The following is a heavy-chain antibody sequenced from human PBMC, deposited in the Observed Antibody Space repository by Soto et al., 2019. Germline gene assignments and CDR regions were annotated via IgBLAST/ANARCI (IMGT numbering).Heavy chain of an antibody. V-gene: IGHV4-39*01. J-gene: IGHJ4*02. CDR1: GGSLSNSNYY. CDR3: VSQRTSVLTPAYFDY. Sequence: XTPSLPCTVSGGSLSNSNYYWGWIRQSRGKGLEWIWSVYYRGRSYYKSSVKSRVTISVDTSKNKFSLNLNSVTASDTAVYYCVSQRTSVLTPAYFDYWGPGALVTV. CDR2: VYYRGRS. D-gene: IGHD2-8*01.